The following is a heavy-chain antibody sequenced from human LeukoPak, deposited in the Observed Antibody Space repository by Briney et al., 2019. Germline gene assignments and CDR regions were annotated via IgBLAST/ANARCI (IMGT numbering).Heavy chain of an antibody. Sequence: SETLSLTCTVSGGSISSYYWSWIRQPPGKGLEWIGYIYYSGSTNYNPSLKSRVTISVDTSKNQFSLKLSSVTAADTAVYYCASASIGGSCYDAGCGAFDIWGQGTMVTVSS. CDR3: ASASIGGSCYDAGCGAFDI. V-gene: IGHV4-59*01. CDR1: GGSISSYY. CDR2: IYYSGST. J-gene: IGHJ3*02. D-gene: IGHD2-15*01.